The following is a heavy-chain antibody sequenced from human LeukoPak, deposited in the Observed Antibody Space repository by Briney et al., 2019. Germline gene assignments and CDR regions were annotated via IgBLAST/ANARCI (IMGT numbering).Heavy chain of an antibody. CDR1: GYTYTSYD. Sequence: ASVKVSCYASGYTYTSYDSNWVRRETGQGHEWRRWMKPNSGNTGYAQKFQGRVTITRNTSISTAYMELSSLRSEDTAVYYCARVSVLRFLEWLHYYMDVWGKGTTVTVSS. D-gene: IGHD3-3*01. J-gene: IGHJ6*03. V-gene: IGHV1-8*03. CDR3: ARVSVLRFLEWLHYYMDV. CDR2: MKPNSGNT.